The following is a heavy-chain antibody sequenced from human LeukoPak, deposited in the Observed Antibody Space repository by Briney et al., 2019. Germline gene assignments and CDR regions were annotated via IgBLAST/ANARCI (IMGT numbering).Heavy chain of an antibody. CDR2: IYYSGST. J-gene: IGHJ4*02. D-gene: IGHD6-13*01. V-gene: IGHV4-59*01. CDR1: GGSIGSYY. CDR3: ARERSSIAAAGQYFDY. Sequence: PSETLSLTCTVSGGSIGSYYWSWIRQPPGKGLEWIGYIYYSGSTNYNPSLKSRVTISVDTSKNQFSLKLSSVTAADTAVYYCARERSSIAAAGQYFDYWGQGTLVTVSS.